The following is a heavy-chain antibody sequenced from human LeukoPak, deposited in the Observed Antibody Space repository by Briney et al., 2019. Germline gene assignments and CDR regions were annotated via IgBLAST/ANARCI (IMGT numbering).Heavy chain of an antibody. J-gene: IGHJ6*02. Sequence: GGSLRLSCAASGFTFSSYSMNWVRQAPGKGLEWVSSISSSSSYIYYADSVKGRFTISRDNAKNSLYLQMNSLRAEDTAVYYCARVSRWGAATGTAYSYGMDVWGQGTTVTVSS. D-gene: IGHD6-13*01. V-gene: IGHV3-21*01. CDR3: ARVSRWGAATGTAYSYGMDV. CDR1: GFTFSSYS. CDR2: ISSSSSYI.